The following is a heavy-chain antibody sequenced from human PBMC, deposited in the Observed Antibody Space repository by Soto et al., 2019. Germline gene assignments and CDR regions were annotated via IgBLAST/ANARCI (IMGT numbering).Heavy chain of an antibody. V-gene: IGHV3-7*02. D-gene: IGHD1-26*01. Sequence: EVQLVESGGGLVQPGGSLRLSCAASGFVFSIFWMSWVRLVPGKGLQWVAIIQQDGSKKYYVDSVQGRFTISRDNTRNSLYLQMNYLRAEDTAVYYCAKVRRWEDFFDYWGQGALVTVSS. J-gene: IGHJ4*02. CDR1: GFVFSIFW. CDR3: AKVRRWEDFFDY. CDR2: IQQDGSKK.